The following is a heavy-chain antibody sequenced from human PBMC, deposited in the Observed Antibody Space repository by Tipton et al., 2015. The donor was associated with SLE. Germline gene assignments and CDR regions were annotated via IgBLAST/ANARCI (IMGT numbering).Heavy chain of an antibody. CDR1: GYTFANFW. Sequence: QSGAEVKKPGASVKISCRVSGYTFANFWISWVRQTPGKGLEWMGFIYPGDSDTKYSPSFEGQVTISADKSTSTAYVQWNSLKTSDSAIYYCARDQASLGLDFWGQGTLVTVSS. V-gene: IGHV5-51*01. J-gene: IGHJ4*02. CDR3: ARDQASLGLDF. CDR2: IYPGDSDT.